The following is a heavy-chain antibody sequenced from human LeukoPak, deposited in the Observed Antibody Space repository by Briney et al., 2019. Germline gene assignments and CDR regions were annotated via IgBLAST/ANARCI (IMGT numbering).Heavy chain of an antibody. D-gene: IGHD6-13*01. J-gene: IGHJ4*02. CDR2: MNPNSGNT. Sequence: ASVKVSCKASGYTFTSYDINWVRQATGQGLEWMGWMNPNSGNTGYAQKFQGRVTMTRNTSISTAYMELSSLRSEDTAVYYCARVSRIAAAGTLGHWGQGTLVTVSS. V-gene: IGHV1-8*01. CDR3: ARVSRIAAAGTLGH. CDR1: GYTFTSYD.